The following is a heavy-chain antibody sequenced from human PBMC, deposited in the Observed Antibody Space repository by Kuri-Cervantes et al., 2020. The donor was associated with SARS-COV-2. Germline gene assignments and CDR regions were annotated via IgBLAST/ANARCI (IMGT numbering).Heavy chain of an antibody. Sequence: SVKVSCKASGGTFSSYAISWVRQAPGQGLEWMGGIIPIFGTANYAQKFQGRVTITTDGSTSTAYMELSSLRSEDTAVYYCARDRWGYSYGPGGFDPWGQGTLVTVSS. CDR1: GGTFSSYA. CDR3: ARDRWGYSYGPGGFDP. V-gene: IGHV1-69*05. D-gene: IGHD5-18*01. J-gene: IGHJ5*02. CDR2: IIPIFGTA.